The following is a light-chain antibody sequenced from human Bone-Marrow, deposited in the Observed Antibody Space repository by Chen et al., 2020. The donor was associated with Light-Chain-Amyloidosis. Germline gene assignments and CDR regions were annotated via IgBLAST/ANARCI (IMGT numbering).Light chain of an antibody. CDR1: QTISIY. J-gene: IGKJ3*01. CDR3: QQSHTTPFA. CDR2: STF. Sequence: DIQMTQTPSTLSASVGDRVTITCRASQTISIYVNWYQQTPGIAPTLLIFSTFTLQSGVPSRLSGRGSGTDCTLNSHSLQPEGFASYYCQQSHTTPFAVGPGT. V-gene: IGKV1-39*01.